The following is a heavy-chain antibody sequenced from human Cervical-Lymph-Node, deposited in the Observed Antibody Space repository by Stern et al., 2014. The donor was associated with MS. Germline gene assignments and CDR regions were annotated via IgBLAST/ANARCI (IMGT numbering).Heavy chain of an antibody. Sequence: QVQLVESGGGVVQPGGSLRLSCVASGFTFNNYGMHWVRQAPGKGLEWVAVVWYEGTKTYHADSVKGRFTISREDSKKTLYLQMNSLSVEDTAIYYCARDRSSGWTSEFEYWGRGTLVTVSS. D-gene: IGHD6-19*01. CDR3: ARDRSSGWTSEFEY. V-gene: IGHV3-33*01. J-gene: IGHJ4*02. CDR1: GFTFNNYG. CDR2: VWYEGTKT.